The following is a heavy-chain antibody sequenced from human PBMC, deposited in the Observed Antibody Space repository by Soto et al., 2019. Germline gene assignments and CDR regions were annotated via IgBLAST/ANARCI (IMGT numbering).Heavy chain of an antibody. D-gene: IGHD3-16*01. J-gene: IGHJ4*02. Sequence: QITLKESGPTLVKPTQTLTLTCTFSGFSLSTTAVGVGWIRQPPGKALEWVAVIYWDDDKRYSPSLKSRLTINKDPSKNQVVLTMTNMDPVDTATYYCAHIAYAWVLGGFDYWGQGTLVTVSS. CDR3: AHIAYAWVLGGFDY. CDR1: GFSLSTTAVG. CDR2: IYWDDDK. V-gene: IGHV2-5*02.